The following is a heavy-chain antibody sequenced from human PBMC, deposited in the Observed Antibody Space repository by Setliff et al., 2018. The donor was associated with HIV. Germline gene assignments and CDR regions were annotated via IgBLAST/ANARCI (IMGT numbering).Heavy chain of an antibody. D-gene: IGHD6-13*01. Sequence: PSETLSLTCAVSGGSISSSNWWSWVRQPPGKGLEWIGEIYHSGSTNYNPSLKSRVTIAVDKSKNRFSLKLSSVTAADTAVYYCARTYFLAAAGPPGYFDLWGRGTLVTVSS. CDR3: ARTYFLAAAGPPGYFDL. CDR2: IYHSGST. J-gene: IGHJ2*01. CDR1: GGSISSSNW. V-gene: IGHV4-4*02.